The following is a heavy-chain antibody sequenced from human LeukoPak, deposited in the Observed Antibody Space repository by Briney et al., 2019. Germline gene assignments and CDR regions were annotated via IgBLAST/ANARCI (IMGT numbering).Heavy chain of an antibody. Sequence: GGSLRLSCAASGFTFDDYAMHWVRQAPGKGLEWVSGISWNSGSIGYADSVKGRFTISRDNAKNSLYLQMNSLRAEDTAVYYCGRDPRATKNNYYDSSGHPRGGYWGQGTLVTVSS. CDR3: GRDPRATKNNYYDSSGHPRGGY. J-gene: IGHJ4*02. D-gene: IGHD3-22*01. CDR1: GFTFDDYA. CDR2: ISWNSGSI. V-gene: IGHV3-9*01.